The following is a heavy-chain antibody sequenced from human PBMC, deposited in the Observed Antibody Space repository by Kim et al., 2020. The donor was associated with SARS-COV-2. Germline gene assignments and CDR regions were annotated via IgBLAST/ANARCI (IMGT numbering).Heavy chain of an antibody. J-gene: IGHJ4*02. CDR3: ATCRNRDFDS. CDR2: IYSGGST. CDR1: GFTVSSKD. V-gene: IGHV3-53*01. D-gene: IGHD2-15*01. Sequence: GGSLRLSCAASGFTVSSKDMSWVRQAPGKGLEWVSVIYSGGSTNDADARKGRFTIPGDNSKNTLSLQVSSLKPEDTAVYYCATCRNRDFDSWGQGTPVTVSS.